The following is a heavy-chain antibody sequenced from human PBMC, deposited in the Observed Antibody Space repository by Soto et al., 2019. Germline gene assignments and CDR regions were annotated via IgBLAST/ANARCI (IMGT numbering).Heavy chain of an antibody. J-gene: IGHJ3*02. Sequence: QPGGSLRLSCAASGFTVSSNYMSWVRQAPGKGLEWVSVIYSGGSTYYADSVKGRFTISRDNSKNTLYLQMNSLRAEDTAVYYCARVAAAGQSDAFDIWGQGTMVTVSS. CDR1: GFTVSSNY. CDR2: IYSGGST. CDR3: ARVAAAGQSDAFDI. V-gene: IGHV3-66*01. D-gene: IGHD6-13*01.